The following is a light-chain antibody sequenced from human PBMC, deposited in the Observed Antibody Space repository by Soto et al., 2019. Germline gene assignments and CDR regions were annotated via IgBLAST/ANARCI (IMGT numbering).Light chain of an antibody. Sequence: DIQMTQSPSTLSGSVGDRVTITCRASQRIGSWLAWYQQKPGKVPKLLIYDASTLISGVPSRFSGSGSGTDFTLTISSLQPEDFATYYCQQSYSTPPTFGGGTKVDI. CDR3: QQSYSTPPT. V-gene: IGKV1-39*01. CDR2: DAS. J-gene: IGKJ4*01. CDR1: QRIGSW.